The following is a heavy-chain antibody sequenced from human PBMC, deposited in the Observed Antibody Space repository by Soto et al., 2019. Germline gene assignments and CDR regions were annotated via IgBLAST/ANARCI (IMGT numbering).Heavy chain of an antibody. CDR2: INAGNGNT. V-gene: IGHV1-3*01. Sequence: QVQLVQSGAEVKKPGASVKVSCKASGYTFTSYGMHWVRQAPGQRLEWMGWINAGNGNTKYSQKFQGRVTITRDTSVSTADMELCSLRSEDTAVYYCASGDYVGWFVPWGQGTLVTVSS. CDR1: GYTFTSYG. J-gene: IGHJ5*02. CDR3: ASGDYVGWFVP. D-gene: IGHD4-17*01.